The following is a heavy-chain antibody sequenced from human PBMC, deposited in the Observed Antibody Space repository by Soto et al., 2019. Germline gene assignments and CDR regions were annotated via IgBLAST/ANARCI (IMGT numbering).Heavy chain of an antibody. CDR1: GVTLTGYA. D-gene: IGHD5-18*01. CDR3: TRVGVGYSLGSGFTP. V-gene: IGHV3-30-3*01. J-gene: IGHJ5*02. CDR2: VSHDGTER. Sequence: LGGSLRLSCLASGVTLTGYAMHWVRHAPGKGLEWVASVSHDGTERYAASVRGRFTISRDISKSTVFLQMGSLSGEDTAVYYCTRVGVGYSLGSGFTPWGQGTLVTVSS.